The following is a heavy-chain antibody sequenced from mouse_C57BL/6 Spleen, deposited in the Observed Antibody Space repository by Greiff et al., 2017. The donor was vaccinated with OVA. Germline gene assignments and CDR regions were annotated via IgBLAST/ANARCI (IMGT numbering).Heavy chain of an antibody. Sequence: EVQGVESGGGLVQPKGSLKLSCAASGFTFNTYAMHWVRQAPGKGLEWVARIRSKSSNYATYYADSVKDRFTISRDDSQSMLYLQMNNLKTEDTAMYYCVRDGYSSGSPWFAYWGQGTLVTVSA. CDR1: GFTFNTYA. J-gene: IGHJ3*01. D-gene: IGHD3-2*02. V-gene: IGHV10-3*01. CDR3: VRDGYSSGSPWFAY. CDR2: IRSKSSNYAT.